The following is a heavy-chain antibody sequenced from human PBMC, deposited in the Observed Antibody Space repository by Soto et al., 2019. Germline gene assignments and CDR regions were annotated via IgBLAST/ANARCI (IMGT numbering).Heavy chain of an antibody. CDR2: ISGSGGGT. V-gene: IGHV3-23*01. CDR1: GFTFSSYA. CDR3: ARESDH. Sequence: EVQLLESGGGLVQPAGSLRLYCAASGFTFSSYAMSWVRQAPGKGLECVSTISGSGGGTYYADSMKGRFTISRDNSKNSLYLQMYSLRVEDTAVYYCARESDHWGQGTLLTVAS. J-gene: IGHJ4*02.